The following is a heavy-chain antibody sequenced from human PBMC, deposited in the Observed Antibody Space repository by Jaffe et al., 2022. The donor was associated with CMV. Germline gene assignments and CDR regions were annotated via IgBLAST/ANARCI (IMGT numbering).Heavy chain of an antibody. CDR2: INAGNGNT. J-gene: IGHJ3*02. CDR1: GYTFTSYA. V-gene: IGHV1-3*01. CDR3: ARVPYYYDSSGYLHAFDI. D-gene: IGHD3-22*01. Sequence: QVQLVQSGAEVKKPGASVKVSCKASGYTFTSYAMHWVRQAPGQRLEWMGWINAGNGNTKYSQKFQGRVTITRDTSASTAYMELSSLRSEDTAVYYCARVPYYYDSSGYLHAFDIWGQGTMVTVSS.